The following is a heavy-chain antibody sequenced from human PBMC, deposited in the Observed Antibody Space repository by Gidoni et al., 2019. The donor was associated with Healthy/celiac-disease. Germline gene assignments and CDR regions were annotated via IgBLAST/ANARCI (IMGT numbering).Heavy chain of an antibody. V-gene: IGHV1-18*01. J-gene: IGHJ4*02. CDR3: ARGKIVVVPAANPGFDY. D-gene: IGHD2-2*01. CDR2: ISAYNGNT. Sequence: QVQLVQSGAEVKKPGDSVKVSCKASGYTFTSYGISWVRQAPGQGLEWMGWISAYNGNTNYAQKLQGRVTMTTDTSTSTAYMELRSLRSDDTAVYYCARGKIVVVPAANPGFDYWGQGTLVTVSS. CDR1: GYTFTSYG.